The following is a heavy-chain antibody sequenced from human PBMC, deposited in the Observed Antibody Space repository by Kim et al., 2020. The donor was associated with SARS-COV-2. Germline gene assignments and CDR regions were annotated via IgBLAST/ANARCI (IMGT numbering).Heavy chain of an antibody. CDR3: ARCIGYCSCTSCPNWFGP. D-gene: IGHD2-2*01. J-gene: IGHJ5*02. V-gene: IGHV1-8*02. CDR2: MNPNSGNT. CDR1: GYTFTSYD. Sequence: ASVKVSCKASGYTFTSYDINWVRQATGQGLEWMGWMNPNSGNTDYAQKFQGRVTMTRDTSISTAYLELSSLRSDDTAVYYCARCIGYCSCTSCPNWFGPWGQGTLVTVSS.